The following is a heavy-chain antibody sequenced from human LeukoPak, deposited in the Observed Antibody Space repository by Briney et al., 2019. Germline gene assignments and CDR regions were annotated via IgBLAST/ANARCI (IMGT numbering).Heavy chain of an antibody. CDR1: GASISSYY. J-gene: IGHJ5*02. D-gene: IGHD2-15*01. Sequence: PSETLSLTCTVSGASISSYYWSWIRQPPGKGLEWIGYIYYSGSTNYNPSLKSRVTISVDTSKNQFSLKLNSVTAADTAIYYCTRGSRYCSSGSCYGWFDPWGKGTLVTVSS. CDR3: TRGSRYCSSGSCYGWFDP. CDR2: IYYSGST. V-gene: IGHV4-59*01.